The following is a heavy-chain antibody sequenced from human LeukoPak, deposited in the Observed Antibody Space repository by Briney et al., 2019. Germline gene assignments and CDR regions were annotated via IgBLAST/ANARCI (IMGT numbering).Heavy chain of an antibody. CDR1: GYSFTSYW. V-gene: IGHV5-51*01. CDR3: ARQGYSYGYSGAFDI. J-gene: IGHJ3*02. D-gene: IGHD5-18*01. Sequence: GESLKISCKGSGYSFTSYWIGWVRQMPGKGLEWMGIIYPGDSDTRYSPSFQGQVTTSADKSISTAYLQWSSLKASDTAMYYCARQGYSYGYSGAFDIWGQGTMVTVSS. CDR2: IYPGDSDT.